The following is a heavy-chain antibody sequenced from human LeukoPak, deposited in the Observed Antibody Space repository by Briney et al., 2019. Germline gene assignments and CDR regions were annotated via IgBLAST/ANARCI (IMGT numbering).Heavy chain of an antibody. CDR2: INHSGST. V-gene: IGHV4-4*02. Sequence: SETLSLTCAVSGGSISSSNWWSWVRQPPGKGLEWIGEINHSGSTNYNPSLKSRVTISVDTSKNQFSLKLSSVTAADTAVYYCARGARYSTYYYGSGRPYYYYYYTDVWGKGTTVTVSS. D-gene: IGHD3-10*01. CDR1: GGSISSSNW. J-gene: IGHJ6*03. CDR3: ARGARYSTYYYGSGRPYYYYYYTDV.